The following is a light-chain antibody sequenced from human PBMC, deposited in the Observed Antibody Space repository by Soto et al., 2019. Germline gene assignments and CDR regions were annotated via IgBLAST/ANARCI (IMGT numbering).Light chain of an antibody. Sequence: EIVLTQSPGTLSLSPGEGATLSCRASQSVTSTNLAWYQQRPRQDPRLLIYDAVRRATGIPDRFSCRGSETDFTLTITILEPEDFAVYYCHKYGSSLGTFGQGTKVDIK. CDR1: QSVTSTN. CDR2: DAV. J-gene: IGKJ2*01. V-gene: IGKV3-20*01. CDR3: HKYGSSLGT.